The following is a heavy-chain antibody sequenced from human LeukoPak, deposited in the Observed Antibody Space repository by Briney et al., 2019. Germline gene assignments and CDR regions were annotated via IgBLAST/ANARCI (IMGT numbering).Heavy chain of an antibody. J-gene: IGHJ4*02. V-gene: IGHV4-4*02. Sequence: SVTLSLTCTVSGDSMSSGARWSWVRQSPGKGLEWIGETYHSGSTNYNPSLRGRVTLSVDNSNNHFSLDLSSVTAADTAFYYCARRGYSGNEAYFAYWGQGTLVTVSS. CDR1: GDSMSSGAR. D-gene: IGHD5-12*01. CDR2: TYHSGST. CDR3: ARRGYSGNEAYFAY.